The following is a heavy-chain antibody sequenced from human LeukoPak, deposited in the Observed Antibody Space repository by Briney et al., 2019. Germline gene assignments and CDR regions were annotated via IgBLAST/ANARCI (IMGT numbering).Heavy chain of an antibody. CDR2: IKSKTDGGTT. CDR3: AKGEHCSSTSCYYQILDY. Sequence: PGGSLRLSCAASGFTFSNAWMSWVRQAPGKGLEWVGRIKSKTDGGTTDYAAPVKGRFTISRDDSKNTLYLQMNSLKTEDTAVYYCAKGEHCSSTSCYYQILDYWGQGTLVTVSS. V-gene: IGHV3-15*01. D-gene: IGHD2-2*01. J-gene: IGHJ4*02. CDR1: GFTFSNAW.